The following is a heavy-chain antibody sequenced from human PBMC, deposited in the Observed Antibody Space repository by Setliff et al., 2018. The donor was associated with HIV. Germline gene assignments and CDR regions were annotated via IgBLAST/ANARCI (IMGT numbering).Heavy chain of an antibody. J-gene: IGHJ6*03. V-gene: IGHV4-39*01. CDR3: ARVDCSSTSCYRDYYYSIDG. Sequence: PSETLSLTCTVYGGSISSNTYYWGWIRQPPGKGLEWIGSIYYSRSTYYNPSLKSRVTIYVDTYKNQFSLKLSSVTAAVTAVYYCARVDCSSTSCYRDYYYSIDGWGKGTTVTVSS. CDR2: IYYSRST. CDR1: GGSISSNTYY. D-gene: IGHD2-2*01.